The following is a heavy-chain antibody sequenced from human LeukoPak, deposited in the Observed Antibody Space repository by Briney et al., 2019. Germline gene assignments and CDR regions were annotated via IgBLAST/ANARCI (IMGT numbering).Heavy chain of an antibody. CDR3: ANTRYRGHFDY. CDR1: GFTFNTYS. CDR2: ISSSSSYI. J-gene: IGHJ4*02. D-gene: IGHD3-9*01. Sequence: GGSLRLSCAASGFTFNTYSISWVRQAPGKGLEWVSSISSSSSYIYYADSVKGRFTISRDNAKNSLYLQMNSLRAEDTAVYYCANTRYRGHFDYWGQGTLVTVSS. V-gene: IGHV3-21*01.